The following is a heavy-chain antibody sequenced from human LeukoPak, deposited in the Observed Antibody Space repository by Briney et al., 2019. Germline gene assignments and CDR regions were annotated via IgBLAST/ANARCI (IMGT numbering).Heavy chain of an antibody. Sequence: PRGSLRLSCAASGFTFRTYYMHWVRQVPGKGLVWVSRIKSDGDNTDYADSVKGRFTISRDNAKNTLYLQMNSLRAEDTAVYYCARENWGIDYWGQGTLVTVSS. D-gene: IGHD7-27*01. V-gene: IGHV3-74*01. J-gene: IGHJ4*02. CDR1: GFTFRTYY. CDR3: ARENWGIDY. CDR2: IKSDGDNT.